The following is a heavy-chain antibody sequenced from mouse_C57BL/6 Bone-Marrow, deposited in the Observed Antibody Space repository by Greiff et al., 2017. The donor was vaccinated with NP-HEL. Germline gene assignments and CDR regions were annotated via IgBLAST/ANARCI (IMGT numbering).Heavy chain of an antibody. D-gene: IGHD4-1*01. CDR1: GYSITSGYY. J-gene: IGHJ3*01. Sequence: VQLQQSGPGLVKPSQSLSLTCSVTGYSITSGYYWNWIRQFPGNKLEWMGYISYDGSNNYNPSLKNRISITRDTSKNQFFLKLNSVTTGDTATYYCARDWAFAYWGQGTLVTVSA. CDR2: ISYDGSN. V-gene: IGHV3-6*01. CDR3: ARDWAFAY.